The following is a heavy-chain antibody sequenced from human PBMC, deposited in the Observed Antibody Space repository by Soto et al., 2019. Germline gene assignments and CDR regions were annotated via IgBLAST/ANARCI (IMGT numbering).Heavy chain of an antibody. CDR3: AREYYDFCSGYFDY. Sequence: QVQLQESGPGLVKPSETLSLTCTVSGGSISSYYWSWIRQPPGKGLEWIGYIYYSGSTNYNPSLKSRVTISVDTSKNQFSLKLSSVTAADTAVYYCAREYYDFCSGYFDYWGQGTLVTVSS. D-gene: IGHD3-3*01. CDR1: GGSISSYY. V-gene: IGHV4-59*01. CDR2: IYYSGST. J-gene: IGHJ4*02.